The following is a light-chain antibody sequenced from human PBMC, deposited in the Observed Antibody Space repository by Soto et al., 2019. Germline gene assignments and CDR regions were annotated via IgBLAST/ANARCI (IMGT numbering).Light chain of an antibody. J-gene: IGKJ1*01. V-gene: IGKV1-5*03. Sequence: DIQLTQSPSTLSASVGDSVTITCRTSQTISDWLAWYQQKPGKAPKLLVYKVSTLQNGVPSRFRGSGSGTECTLTINSLQPDDFATYYCQQYHSFPTWAFGQGTNVEVK. CDR2: KVS. CDR3: QQYHSFPTWA. CDR1: QTISDW.